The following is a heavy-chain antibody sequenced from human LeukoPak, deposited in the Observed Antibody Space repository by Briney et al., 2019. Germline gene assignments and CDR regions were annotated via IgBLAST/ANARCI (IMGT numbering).Heavy chain of an antibody. CDR1: GGSISGFY. J-gene: IGHJ5*02. D-gene: IGHD2-21*02. CDR2: IHYSGST. CDR3: ARHARKRLTSNWDL. V-gene: IGHV4-59*08. Sequence: SETLSLTCTVSGGSISGFYWSWIRQPPGEGLEWIGYIHYSGSTNYNPSLKSRVIISLDTSKNQFSLRLSSVTAADTAVYYCARHARKRLTSNWDLWGQGTLVTVSS.